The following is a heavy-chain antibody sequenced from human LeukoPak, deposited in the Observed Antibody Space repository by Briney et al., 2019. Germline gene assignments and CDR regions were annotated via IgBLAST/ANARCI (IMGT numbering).Heavy chain of an antibody. CDR3: ASTYCSGGSCYWALDY. CDR2: IYYSGST. J-gene: IGHJ4*02. D-gene: IGHD2-15*01. V-gene: IGHV4-59*08. CDR1: GGSISSYY. Sequence: SSETLSLTCTVSGGSISSYYWSWIRQPPGKGLEWIGYIYYSGSTNYNPSLKSRVTISVDTSKNQFSLKLSSVTAADTAVYYCASTYCSGGSCYWALDYWGQGTLVTVSS.